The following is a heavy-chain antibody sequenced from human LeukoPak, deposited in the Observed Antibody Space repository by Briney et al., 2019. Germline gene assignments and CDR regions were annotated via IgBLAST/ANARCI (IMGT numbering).Heavy chain of an antibody. V-gene: IGHV3-20*04. CDR3: ARDGGDCSGDSCYVDY. D-gene: IGHD2-15*01. CDR2: TKWNGGST. CDR1: GFTFDDYG. Sequence: PGGSLRLSCVASGFTFDDYGLSWVRQAPGKGLEWVSGTKWNGGSTGYADSVKGRFTISRDNAKNSLYLQMNSLSAEDTALYYCARDGGDCSGDSCYVDYWGQGTLVTVSS. J-gene: IGHJ4*02.